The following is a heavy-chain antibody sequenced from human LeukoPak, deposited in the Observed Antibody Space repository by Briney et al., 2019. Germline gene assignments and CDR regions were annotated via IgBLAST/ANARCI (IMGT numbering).Heavy chain of an antibody. CDR2: IFYNGNIHSANT. D-gene: IGHD5-12*01. V-gene: IGHV4-39*01. CDR1: GDSISSSSYY. CDR3: ARQGGYGMDY. Sequence: SETLSLTCAVSGDSISSSSYYWGWLRQPPGKGLEWLATIFYNGNIHSANTYYNPSLESRLTISVDPSKNQFSLKLTSVTAPDTAVFYCARQGGYGMDYWGQGTLVTVSS. J-gene: IGHJ4*02.